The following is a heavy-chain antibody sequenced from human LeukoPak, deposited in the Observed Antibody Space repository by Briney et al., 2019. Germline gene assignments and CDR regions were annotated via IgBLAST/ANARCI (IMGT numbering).Heavy chain of an antibody. V-gene: IGHV4-34*01. D-gene: IGHD5-18*01. CDR1: GGSFSGYY. CDR2: INHSGST. CDR3: ARSPPSSYGKLTHAFDI. Sequence: SSETLSLTCAVYGGSFSGYYWSWIRQPPGKGLEWIGEINHSGSTNYNPSLKSRVTISVDTSKNQFSLKLSSVTAADTAVYYCARSPPSSYGKLTHAFDIWGQGTMVTVSS. J-gene: IGHJ3*02.